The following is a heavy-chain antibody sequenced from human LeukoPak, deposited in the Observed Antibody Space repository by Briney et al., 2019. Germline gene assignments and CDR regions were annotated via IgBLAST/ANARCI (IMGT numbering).Heavy chain of an antibody. CDR3: ARVYGDYQHAFDI. D-gene: IGHD4-17*01. Sequence: SETLSLTCTVPGGSISSYYWSWIRQPPGKGLEWIGYIYYSGSTNYNPSLKSRVTISVDTSKNQFSLKLSSVTAADTAVYYCARVYGDYQHAFDIWGQGTMVTVSS. J-gene: IGHJ3*02. CDR2: IYYSGST. CDR1: GGSISSYY. V-gene: IGHV4-59*01.